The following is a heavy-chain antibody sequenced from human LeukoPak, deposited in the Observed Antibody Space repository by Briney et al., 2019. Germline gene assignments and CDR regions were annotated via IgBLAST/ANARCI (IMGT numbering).Heavy chain of an antibody. D-gene: IGHD2/OR15-2a*01. V-gene: IGHV3-7*01. Sequence: PGGSLRLSCAASGFTFSSYWMSWVRQAPGKGLEWVANIKQDGSEKYYVDPVKGRFTISRDNAKNSLYLQMNSLRAEDTAVYYCARKFYSGPNWFDPWGQGTLVTVSS. CDR1: GFTFSSYW. CDR2: IKQDGSEK. J-gene: IGHJ5*02. CDR3: ARKFYSGPNWFDP.